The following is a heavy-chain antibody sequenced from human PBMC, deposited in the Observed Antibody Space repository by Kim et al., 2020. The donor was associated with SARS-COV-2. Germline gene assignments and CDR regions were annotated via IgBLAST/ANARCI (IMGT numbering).Heavy chain of an antibody. CDR2: IWYDGSNK. J-gene: IGHJ6*02. CDR1: GFTFSSYG. CDR3: ARDNDGSSWGRGMDV. V-gene: IGHV3-33*01. D-gene: IGHD6-13*01. Sequence: SLRLSCAASGFTFSSYGMHWVRQAPGKGLEWVAVIWYDGSNKYYADSVKGRFTISRDNSKNTLYLQMNSLRAEDTAVYYCARDNDGSSWGRGMDVWGQGTTVTVSS.